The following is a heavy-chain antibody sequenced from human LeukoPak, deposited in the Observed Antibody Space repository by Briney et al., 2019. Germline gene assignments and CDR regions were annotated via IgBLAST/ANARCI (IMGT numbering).Heavy chain of an antibody. CDR3: ARETGFYDILTGGFED. CDR1: GYTFTSYG. J-gene: IGHJ4*02. D-gene: IGHD3-9*01. CDR2: ISAYNGNT. V-gene: IGHV1-18*01. Sequence: ASVKVSCKASGYTFTSYGISWVRQAPGQGLEWMGWISAYNGNTNYAQKLQGRVTMTTDTSTSTAYMELRSLRSDDTAVYYCARETGFYDILTGGFEDWGQGTLVTVSS.